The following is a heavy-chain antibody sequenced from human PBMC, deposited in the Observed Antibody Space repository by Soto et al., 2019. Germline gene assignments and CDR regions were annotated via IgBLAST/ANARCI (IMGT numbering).Heavy chain of an antibody. D-gene: IGHD6-13*01. CDR1: GFTFTSSA. CDR2: IVVGSGNT. CDR3: AREVGRAAAGSLEYGMDV. J-gene: IGHJ6*02. V-gene: IGHV1-58*01. Sequence: ASVKVSCKASGFTFTSSAVQWVRQARGQRLEWIGWIVVGSGNTNYAQKFQERVTITRDMSTSTAYMELSSLRSEDTAVYYCAREVGRAAAGSLEYGMDVCGQWTTVTVSS.